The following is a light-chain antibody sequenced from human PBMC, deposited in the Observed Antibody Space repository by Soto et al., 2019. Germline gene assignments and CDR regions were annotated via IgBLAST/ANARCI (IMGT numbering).Light chain of an antibody. V-gene: IGKV3-15*01. CDR1: QSVSSN. CDR2: DAS. Sequence: ETVMTQSPATLSVSPGERPTLSCRASQSVSSNLAWYQQKPGQAPRLLIYDASTRATGIPARFSGSGSGTEFPLTISSLQSEDFAVYFCQQYNTWPLTCGPGTKVDIK. J-gene: IGKJ3*01. CDR3: QQYNTWPLT.